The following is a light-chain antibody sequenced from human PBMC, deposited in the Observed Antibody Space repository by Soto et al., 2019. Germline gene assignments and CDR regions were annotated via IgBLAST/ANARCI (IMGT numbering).Light chain of an antibody. CDR1: QNIKTN. CDR2: GAS. Sequence: VLTQSPATLSVSQGERATLSCRASQNIKTNLAWYQHKTGQAPRLLIYGASSRLTGIPDRFSGSGSGTDFTLTISGLEPEDFAVYYCQQYFSSPWAFGQGTKVDIK. CDR3: QQYFSSPWA. J-gene: IGKJ1*01. V-gene: IGKV3-20*01.